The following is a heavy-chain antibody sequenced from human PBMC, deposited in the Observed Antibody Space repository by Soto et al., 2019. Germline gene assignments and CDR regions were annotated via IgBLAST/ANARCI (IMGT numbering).Heavy chain of an antibody. Sequence: QVQLVQSGAEVKKPGSSVKVSCKASGGTFSSYTISWVRQAPGQGLEWMGRIIPILGIANYAQKFQGRVTITADKATSTAYRELSSLRSEDTAVYYCAIVPGDSSSWYPEYFQHWCQGTLVTVSS. CDR3: AIVPGDSSSWYPEYFQH. V-gene: IGHV1-69*02. D-gene: IGHD6-13*01. CDR2: IIPILGIA. CDR1: GGTFSSYT. J-gene: IGHJ1*01.